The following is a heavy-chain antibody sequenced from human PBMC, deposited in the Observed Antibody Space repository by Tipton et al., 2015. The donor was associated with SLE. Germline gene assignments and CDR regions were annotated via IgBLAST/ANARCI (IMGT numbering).Heavy chain of an antibody. J-gene: IGHJ6*03. V-gene: IGHV4-39*07. D-gene: IGHD3-10*01. CDR2: IYYGGES. CDR1: GGSISSSSFY. Sequence: TLSLTCTVSGGSISSSSFYWGWVRQPPGKGLEWIGSIYYGGESYYNPSLKSRVTISVDTSKNQFSLKLNSVTAADTAMYYCATSGQPPWYYYYMDVWGKGTTVTVSS. CDR3: ATSGQPPWYYYYMDV.